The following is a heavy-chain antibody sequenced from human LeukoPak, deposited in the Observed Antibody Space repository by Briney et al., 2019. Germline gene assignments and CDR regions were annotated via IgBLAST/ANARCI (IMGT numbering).Heavy chain of an antibody. V-gene: IGHV4-39*01. J-gene: IGHJ3*02. D-gene: IGHD4-11*01. Sequence: SETLSRTCTVSGGSISSGNYYWGWIRQPPGKGLEWIGSIYNSGSTYYSTSLKSRVTISVDTSKNQFSLRLSSVTATDTAVYYCARNMTTVTTGVVSRHDAFDIWGQGTMVTVSS. CDR2: IYNSGST. CDR1: GGSISSGNYY. CDR3: ARNMTTVTTGVVSRHDAFDI.